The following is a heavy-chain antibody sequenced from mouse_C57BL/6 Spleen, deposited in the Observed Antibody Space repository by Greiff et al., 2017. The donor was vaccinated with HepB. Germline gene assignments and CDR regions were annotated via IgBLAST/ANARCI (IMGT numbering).Heavy chain of an antibody. CDR3: ARWNYYGSSPDYYAMDY. CDR1: GYSFTGYY. Sequence: EVMLVESGPELVKPGASVKISCKASGYSFTGYYMNWVKQSPEKSLEWIGEINPSTGGTTYNQKFKANATLTVDKSSSTAYMQLKSLTSEDSAVYYCARWNYYGSSPDYYAMDYWGQGTSVTVSS. J-gene: IGHJ4*01. D-gene: IGHD1-1*01. V-gene: IGHV1-42*01. CDR2: INPSTGGT.